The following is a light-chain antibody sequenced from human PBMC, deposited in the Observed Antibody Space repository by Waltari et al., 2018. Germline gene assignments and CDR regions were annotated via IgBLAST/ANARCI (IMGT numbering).Light chain of an antibody. CDR2: DDA. Sequence: SLVLTQPPSVSVAPGRTATITCAGNDIGSRSVHWYQQKPGQAPVVVVYDDADRPSGIPERLSGSNSGNTATLTITRVEGDDEADYYCQVWDYSTDHYVFGGGTKVTVL. CDR1: DIGSRS. J-gene: IGLJ1*01. V-gene: IGLV3-21*03. CDR3: QVWDYSTDHYV.